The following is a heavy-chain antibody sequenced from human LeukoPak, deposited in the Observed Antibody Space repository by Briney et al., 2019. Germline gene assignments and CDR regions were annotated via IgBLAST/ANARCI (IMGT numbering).Heavy chain of an antibody. Sequence: ASVKVSCKASGYTFTSYGISWVRQAPGQGLEWMGWISAYNGNTNYAQRLQGRVTMTTDTSTSTAYMELRSLRSDDTAVYYCARARGSSGYYEARFDYWGQGTLVTVSS. CDR1: GYTFTSYG. J-gene: IGHJ4*02. D-gene: IGHD3-22*01. V-gene: IGHV1-18*01. CDR3: ARARGSSGYYEARFDY. CDR2: ISAYNGNT.